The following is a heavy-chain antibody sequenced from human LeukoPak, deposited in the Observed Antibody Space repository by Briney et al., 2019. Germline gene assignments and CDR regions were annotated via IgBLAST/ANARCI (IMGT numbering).Heavy chain of an antibody. J-gene: IGHJ4*02. CDR2: INPNSGGT. CDR1: GYTFTGYY. V-gene: IGHV1-2*02. D-gene: IGHD3-22*01. Sequence: GASVKVSCKASGYTFTGYYMHWVRQAPGQGLEWMGWINPNSGGTNYAQRFQGRVTMSRDTSISTAYMELSRLRSDDTAVYYCVSDSSGYSFDYWGQGTLVTVSS. CDR3: VSDSSGYSFDY.